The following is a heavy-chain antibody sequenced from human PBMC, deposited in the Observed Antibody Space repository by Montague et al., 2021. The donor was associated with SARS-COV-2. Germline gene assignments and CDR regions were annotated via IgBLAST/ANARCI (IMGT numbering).Heavy chain of an antibody. Sequence: SLRLSCAASGFTFSSYAMSWVRQAPGKGLEWVSVIYGGGSRTYYADSVKGRFTISRDDSKDTLYLQMNSLRAEDTAVYYCAKLVRSGGGPHWGQGTLVTVSS. J-gene: IGHJ4*02. D-gene: IGHD2-15*01. CDR1: GFTFSSYA. CDR3: AKLVRSGGGPH. V-gene: IGHV3-23*03. CDR2: IYGGGSRT.